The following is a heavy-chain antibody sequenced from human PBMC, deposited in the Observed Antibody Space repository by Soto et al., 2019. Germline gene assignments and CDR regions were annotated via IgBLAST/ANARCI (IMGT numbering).Heavy chain of an antibody. Sequence: QVQLQQWGAGLLKPSETLSLTCAVYGGSFSGYYWSWIRQPPGKGLEWIGEINHSGRTNYNPSLKSRVTISVDTSKNQFSLKLSSVTAADTAVYYCARGYCSSTSCYWKYYYYYYYMDVWGKGTTVTVSS. D-gene: IGHD2-2*01. J-gene: IGHJ6*03. CDR3: ARGYCSSTSCYWKYYYYYYYMDV. CDR1: GGSFSGYY. CDR2: INHSGRT. V-gene: IGHV4-34*01.